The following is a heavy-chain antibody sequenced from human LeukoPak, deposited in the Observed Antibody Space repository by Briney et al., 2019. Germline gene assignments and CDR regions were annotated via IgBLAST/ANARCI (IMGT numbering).Heavy chain of an antibody. CDR3: AKEGVDYGSGNYMDV. D-gene: IGHD3-10*01. J-gene: IGHJ6*03. V-gene: IGHV3-30*02. CDR2: IRYDGSNK. CDR1: GFTFSSYG. Sequence: GGSLRLSCAASGFTFSSYGMHWVRQAPGKGLEWVAFIRYDGSNKYYADSVKGRFTISRDNSKNTLYLQMNSLRAEDTAVYYCAKEGVDYGSGNYMDVWGKGTTVTVS.